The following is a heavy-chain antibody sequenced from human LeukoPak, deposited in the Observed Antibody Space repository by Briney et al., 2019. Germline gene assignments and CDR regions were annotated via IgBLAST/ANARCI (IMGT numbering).Heavy chain of an antibody. CDR2: NSSSSSYI. CDR3: ARGRGDIVIVPAARGYYYYYMDV. CDR1: GFTFSSYS. Sequence: GGSLRLSCAASGFTFSSYSMNWVRQAPGKGLEWVSSNSSSSSYIYYADSVKGRFTISRDNAKNSLYLQMNSLRAEDTAVYYCARGRGDIVIVPAARGYYYYYMDVWGKGTTVTVSS. V-gene: IGHV3-21*01. J-gene: IGHJ6*03. D-gene: IGHD2-2*01.